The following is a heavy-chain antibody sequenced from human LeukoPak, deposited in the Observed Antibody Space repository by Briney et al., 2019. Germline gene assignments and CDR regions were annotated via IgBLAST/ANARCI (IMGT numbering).Heavy chain of an antibody. V-gene: IGHV3-23*03. J-gene: IGHJ4*02. CDR3: AKEVYGAVAGNFDY. Sequence: GGSLRLSCAASGFTFSSSAMSWVRQAPGKGLEWVSVIYSGGSTYYADSVKGRFTISRDNSKNTLYLQMNSLRAEDTAVYYCAKEVYGAVAGNFDYWGQGTLVTVSS. CDR1: GFTFSSSA. CDR2: IYSGGST. D-gene: IGHD6-19*01.